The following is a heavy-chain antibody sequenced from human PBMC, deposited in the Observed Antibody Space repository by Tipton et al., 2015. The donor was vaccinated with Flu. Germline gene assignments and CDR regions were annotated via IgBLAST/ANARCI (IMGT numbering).Heavy chain of an antibody. CDR2: ISWNSGSI. D-gene: IGHD1-26*01. CDR1: GFTFDDYA. V-gene: IGHV3-9*01. CDR3: AREVGGSYFFDY. Sequence: SLRLSCAASGFTFDDYAMHWVRQAPGKGLEWVSGISWNSGSIGYADSVKGRFTISRDNAKNTLYLQMNSLRAEDTAVYYCAREVGGSYFFDYWGQGTLVTVSS. J-gene: IGHJ4*02.